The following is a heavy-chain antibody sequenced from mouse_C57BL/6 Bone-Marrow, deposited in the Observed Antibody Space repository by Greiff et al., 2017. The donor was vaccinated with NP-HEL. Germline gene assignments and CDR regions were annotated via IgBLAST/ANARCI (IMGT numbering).Heavy chain of an antibody. D-gene: IGHD1-1*01. CDR2: IWSGGST. Sequence: QVQLKQSGPGLVQPSQSLSITCTVSGFSLTSYGVHWVRQSPGKGLEWLGVIWSGGSTDYNAAFISRLSISKDNSKRQVFFKMNSLQADDTAIYYCARKRRDGSSLYWYFDVWGTGTTVTVSS. CDR1: GFSLTSYG. CDR3: ARKRRDGSSLYWYFDV. J-gene: IGHJ1*03. V-gene: IGHV2-2*01.